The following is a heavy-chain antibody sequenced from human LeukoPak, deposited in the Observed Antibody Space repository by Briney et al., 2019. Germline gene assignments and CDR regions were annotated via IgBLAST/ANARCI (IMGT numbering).Heavy chain of an antibody. V-gene: IGHV3-48*04. Sequence: GGSLRLSCAASGFTFSSYSMNWVRQAPGKGLEWISYITASSTTIYYADSVKGRFTISRDNAKNSLYLQMNGLRGEDTAVYYCAKGPGARGHFNWFDPWGQGTLVTVSS. CDR2: ITASSTTI. CDR3: AKGPGARGHFNWFDP. J-gene: IGHJ5*02. D-gene: IGHD2-21*02. CDR1: GFTFSSYS.